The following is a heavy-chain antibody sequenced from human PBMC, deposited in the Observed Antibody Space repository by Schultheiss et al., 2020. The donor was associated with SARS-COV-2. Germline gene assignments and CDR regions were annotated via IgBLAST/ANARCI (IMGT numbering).Heavy chain of an antibody. CDR1: GYTFTSYG. CDR3: ARDPPLLNPSYYYDSTGY. Sequence: ASVKVSCKASGYTFTSYGISWVRQAPGQGLEWMGWISAYNGNTNYAQKLQGRVTMTTDTSTSTAYMELRSLRSDDTAVYYCARDPPLLNPSYYYDSTGYWGQGTLVTVSS. J-gene: IGHJ4*02. CDR2: ISAYNGNT. V-gene: IGHV1-18*01. D-gene: IGHD3-22*01.